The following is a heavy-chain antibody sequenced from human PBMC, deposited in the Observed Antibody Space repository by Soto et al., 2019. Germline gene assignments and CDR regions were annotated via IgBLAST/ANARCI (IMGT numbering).Heavy chain of an antibody. CDR1: GYTFTHYY. V-gene: IGHV1-46*01. Sequence: QVQLVQSGAEVKKPGASVRVSCKASGYTFTHYYIHWVRPAPGQGREWMGIINPNGGITRYAQKFRAGFSMTRDTSTITVYLELSSLRSEDSAVYYCATSVNSAMAFDYWGQGTLVTVSS. CDR3: ATSVNSAMAFDY. D-gene: IGHD5-18*01. CDR2: INPNGGIT. J-gene: IGHJ4*02.